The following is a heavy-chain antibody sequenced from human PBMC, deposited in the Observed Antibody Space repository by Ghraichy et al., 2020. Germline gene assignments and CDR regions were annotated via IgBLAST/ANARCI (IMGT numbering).Heavy chain of an antibody. Sequence: LNISCAASGFTFSSYGMHWVRQAPGKGLEWVAVIWYDGSNKYYADSVKGRFTISRDNSKNTLYLQMNSLRAEDTAVYYCARDQWAVPPNYYFDYWGQGTLVTVSS. D-gene: IGHD1-26*01. V-gene: IGHV3-33*08. CDR2: IWYDGSNK. CDR1: GFTFSSYG. CDR3: ARDQWAVPPNYYFDY. J-gene: IGHJ4*02.